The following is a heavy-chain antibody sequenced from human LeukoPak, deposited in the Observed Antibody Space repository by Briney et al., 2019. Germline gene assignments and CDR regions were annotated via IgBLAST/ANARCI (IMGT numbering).Heavy chain of an antibody. Sequence: GGSLRLSCAASGFTFSSYGMHWVRQAPGKGLEWVAFIRYDGSNKYYADSVKGRFTISRDNSKNTLYLQMNSLRAEDTAVYYCAPRVVVITAPFDYWGQGTLVTVSS. CDR2: IRYDGSNK. CDR1: GFTFSSYG. CDR3: APRVVVITAPFDY. D-gene: IGHD2-21*01. V-gene: IGHV3-30*02. J-gene: IGHJ4*02.